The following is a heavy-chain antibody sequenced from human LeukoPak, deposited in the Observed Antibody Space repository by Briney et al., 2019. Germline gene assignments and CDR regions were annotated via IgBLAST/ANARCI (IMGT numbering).Heavy chain of an antibody. CDR3: ARDRHGSGSAHTFDP. V-gene: IGHV4-59*01. CDR2: IYYSGST. CDR1: GGSISSYY. D-gene: IGHD3-10*01. Sequence: PSGTLSLTCTVSGGSISSYYWSWIRQPPGKGLEWIAYIYYSGSTNYNPSLKSRVTISIDTSKNQFSLKLRSVTAADTAVYYCARDRHGSGSAHTFDPWGQGTLVTVSS. J-gene: IGHJ5*02.